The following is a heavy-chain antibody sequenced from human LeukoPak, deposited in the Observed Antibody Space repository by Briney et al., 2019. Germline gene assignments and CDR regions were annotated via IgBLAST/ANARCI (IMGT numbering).Heavy chain of an antibody. CDR1: GFTFSSYG. Sequence: GGSLRLSCAASGFTFSSYGMHWVRQAPGKGLEWVAVISYDGSNKYYADSVKGRFTISRDNSRNTLYLQMNSLRAEDTAVYYCAKDSRYFDWLLRLMDYWGQGTLVTVSS. J-gene: IGHJ4*02. V-gene: IGHV3-30*18. CDR3: AKDSRYFDWLLRLMDY. D-gene: IGHD3-9*01. CDR2: ISYDGSNK.